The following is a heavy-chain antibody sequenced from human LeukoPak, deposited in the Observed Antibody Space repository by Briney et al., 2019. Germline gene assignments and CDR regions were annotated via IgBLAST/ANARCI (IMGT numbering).Heavy chain of an antibody. J-gene: IGHJ4*02. CDR3: ARLISGYCTNGVCHYDYVWGSYRPGYFDY. Sequence: SETLSLTCTVSGGSISSGGYYWSWIRQHPGKGLEWIGYIYYSGSTNYNPSLKSRVTISVDTSKNQFSLKLSSVTAADTAVYYCARLISGYCTNGVCHYDYVWGSYRPGYFDYWGQGTLVTVSS. CDR1: GGSISSGGYY. V-gene: IGHV4-31*03. D-gene: IGHD3-16*02. CDR2: IYYSGST.